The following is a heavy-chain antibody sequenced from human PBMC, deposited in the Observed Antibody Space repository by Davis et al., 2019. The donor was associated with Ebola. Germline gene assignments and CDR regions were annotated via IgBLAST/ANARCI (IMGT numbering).Heavy chain of an antibody. Sequence: GESLKISCEASGFTRSTFRSYWMTWVRQAPGKGLEWVANIKPDESESYYVDSVKGRFAISRDNAENVLYLQMNGLRAEDTAVYYCASDLISGTTIGYWGRGALVTVSS. V-gene: IGHV3-7*01. D-gene: IGHD1-7*01. CDR2: IKPDESES. CDR3: ASDLISGTTIGY. J-gene: IGHJ4*02. CDR1: GFTRSTFRSYW.